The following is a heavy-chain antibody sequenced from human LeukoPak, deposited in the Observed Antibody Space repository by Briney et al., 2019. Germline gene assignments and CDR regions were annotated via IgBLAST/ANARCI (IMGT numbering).Heavy chain of an antibody. J-gene: IGHJ4*02. D-gene: IGHD6-13*01. CDR2: ISGSGGGT. CDR1: GFTFSTYA. CDR3: ASGPYSSSYFAS. Sequence: GGSLRLSCAASGFTFSTYAMSWVRQAAGKGLEWVSLISGSGGGTYYADSVKGRFTISRDNSKDTLHLQMNILRPEDTALYYCASGPYSSSYFASWGQGTMVTVSS. V-gene: IGHV3-23*01.